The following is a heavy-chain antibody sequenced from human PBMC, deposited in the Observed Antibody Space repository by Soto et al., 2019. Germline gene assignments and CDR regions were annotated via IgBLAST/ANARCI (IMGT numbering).Heavy chain of an antibody. CDR1: GGSISTSNW. CDR3: ARTSTSGPRFDY. V-gene: IGHV4-4*02. Sequence: QVQLQESGPGLVKPSGTLSLTCAVSGGSISTSNWWSWVRQPPGKGLEWIGEVYHSGSTNYNPSFKSRVAMSVDKSKIQFSLKLNSVTAADTALYSCARTSTSGPRFDYWGQGSLVTVSS. D-gene: IGHD1-1*01. J-gene: IGHJ4*02. CDR2: VYHSGST.